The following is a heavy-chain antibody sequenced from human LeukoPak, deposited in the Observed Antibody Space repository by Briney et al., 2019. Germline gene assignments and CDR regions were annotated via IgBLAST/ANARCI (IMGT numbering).Heavy chain of an antibody. CDR2: ISSSGGST. CDR1: GFXFSSYT. J-gene: IGHJ1*01. CDR3: ARRGSYSAEYFQH. V-gene: IGHV3-64*01. D-gene: IGHD1-26*01. Sequence: PGGSLRLSCAASGFXFSSYTIHWVRQAPGKGLEYVSAISSSGGSTYYVNSVKGRFTISRDNSKNTLCLQMGSLRAEDMAVYYCARRGSYSAEYFQHWGQGTLVTVSS.